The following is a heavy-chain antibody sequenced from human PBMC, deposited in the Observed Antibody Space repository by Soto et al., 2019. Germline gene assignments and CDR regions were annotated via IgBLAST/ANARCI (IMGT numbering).Heavy chain of an antibody. CDR1: GGTFSSYA. J-gene: IGHJ6*01. CDR2: IIPIFGTA. D-gene: IGHD1-1*01. V-gene: IGHV1-69*13. CDR3: ARASTRSPDSYGMDV. Sequence: SVKVSCKASGGTFSSYAISWVRQAPGQGLEWMGVIIPIFGTANYAQKFQGRVTITADESTNTAYMELSSLRSEDTAVYYCARASTRSPDSYGMDVWGQGTTGTVSS.